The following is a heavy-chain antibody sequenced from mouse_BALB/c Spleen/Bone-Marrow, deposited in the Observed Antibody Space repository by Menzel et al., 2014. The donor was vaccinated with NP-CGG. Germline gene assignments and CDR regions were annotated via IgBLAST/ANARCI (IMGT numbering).Heavy chain of an antibody. J-gene: IGHJ1*01. CDR2: ISSGGSYT. Sequence: EVKLVESGGGLVKPGGSLKLSCAASGFTFSSYAMSWVRQTPEKRLEWVATISSGGSYTYYPDSVKGRFTISRDSAKNTLYLQMSSLRSEDTAMYYCARGGGYDWYFDVWGAGTTVTVSS. CDR3: ARGGGYDWYFDV. D-gene: IGHD2-2*01. V-gene: IGHV5-9-1*01. CDR1: GFTFSSYA.